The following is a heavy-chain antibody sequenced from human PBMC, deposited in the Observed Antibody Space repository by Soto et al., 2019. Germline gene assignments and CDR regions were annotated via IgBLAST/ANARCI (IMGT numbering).Heavy chain of an antibody. CDR1: GFTFTNSA. CDR2: IVVGSGNT. J-gene: IGHJ6*02. CDR3: ASMSGYXTSSALIDV. V-gene: IGHV1-58*02. D-gene: IGHD3-3*01. Sequence: GASVKVSCKASGFTFTNSAIQWVRQARGQRLEWIGWIVVGSGNTNYAQKFQERLTITRDMSTSTAYMELSSLRSEDTAIYYCASMSGYXTSSALIDVRGQGTSVTGS.